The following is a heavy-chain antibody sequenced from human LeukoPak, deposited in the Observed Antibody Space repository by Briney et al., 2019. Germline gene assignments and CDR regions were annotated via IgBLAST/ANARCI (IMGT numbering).Heavy chain of an antibody. CDR2: VNPNTGDT. CDR3: ARDVVAGTGVYYIDY. J-gene: IGHJ4*02. V-gene: IGHV1-18*01. D-gene: IGHD6-19*01. CDR1: GYTFTNYD. Sequence: GASVKVSCKASGYTFTNYDINWVRQATGQGLEWMGWVNPNTGDTNYAQKLQGRVTMTTDTSTSTAYMELRSLRSDDTAVYYCARDVVAGTGVYYIDYWGQGTLVTVSS.